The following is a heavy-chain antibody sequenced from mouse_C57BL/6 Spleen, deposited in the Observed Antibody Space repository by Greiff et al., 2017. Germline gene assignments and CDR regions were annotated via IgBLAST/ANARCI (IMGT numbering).Heavy chain of an antibody. CDR3: ARRSSYGYFYV. D-gene: IGHD1-1*01. V-gene: IGHV14-2*01. Sequence: VQLKQSGAELVKPGASVKLSCTASGFNIKDYYMHWVKQRTEQGLEWIGRIDPEDGETKYAPKFQGKATLTADTSTNTAYLQLSSLTSEDTAVYYGARRSSYGYFYVWGTGTTVTVSS. J-gene: IGHJ1*03. CDR1: GFNIKDYY. CDR2: IDPEDGET.